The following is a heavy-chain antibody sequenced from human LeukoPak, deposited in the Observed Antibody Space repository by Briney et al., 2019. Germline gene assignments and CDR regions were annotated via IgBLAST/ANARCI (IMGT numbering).Heavy chain of an antibody. J-gene: IGHJ4*02. CDR1: GFTFSSYW. V-gene: IGHV3-74*01. Sequence: GGPLRLSCAASGFTFSSYWMHWVRQAPGKGLVWVSRINSDGNSTSYADSVKGRFTISRDNAKNTLYLQMNSLRAEDTAVYYCVSDFWSGYYTPMGVNYWGQGTLVTVSS. CDR3: VSDFWSGYYTPMGVNY. D-gene: IGHD3-3*01. CDR2: INSDGNST.